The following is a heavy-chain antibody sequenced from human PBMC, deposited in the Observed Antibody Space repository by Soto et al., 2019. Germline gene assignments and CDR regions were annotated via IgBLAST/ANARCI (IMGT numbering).Heavy chain of an antibody. Sequence: SETLSLSCTVSGDSISSNNNYWSWFRQPPGEGLEWIGFISYSGTTSYSPSLKSRVAISLDTSKNQFSLSLSSVTAADTAVYYCARGRGYSYGLDPWGQGTLVTVS. J-gene: IGHJ5*02. CDR1: GDSISSNNNY. V-gene: IGHV4-30-4*01. CDR2: ISYSGTT. D-gene: IGHD5-18*01. CDR3: ARGRGYSYGLDP.